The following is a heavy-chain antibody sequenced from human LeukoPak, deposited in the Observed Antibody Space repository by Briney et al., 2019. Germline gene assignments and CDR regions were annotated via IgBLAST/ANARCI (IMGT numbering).Heavy chain of an antibody. CDR1: GFIFSNAW. D-gene: IGHD3-22*01. Sequence: GGSLRLSCAASGFIFSNAWMNWVRQAPGKGLEWVSSISSSGSYIYYADSVKGRFTISRDNSKNTLYLQMNSLRAEDTAVYYCARDRYYYDSSGYYLDYWGQGTLVTVSS. CDR3: ARDRYYYDSSGYYLDY. J-gene: IGHJ4*02. V-gene: IGHV3-21*04. CDR2: ISSSGSYI.